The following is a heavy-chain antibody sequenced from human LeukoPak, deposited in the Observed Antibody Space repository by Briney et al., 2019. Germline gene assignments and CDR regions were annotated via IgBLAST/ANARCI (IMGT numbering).Heavy chain of an antibody. CDR1: GFAVSSSY. J-gene: IGHJ4*02. V-gene: IGHV3-53*01. D-gene: IGHD6-13*01. CDR2: LHAGGNT. CDR3: ASTRGGAAAGTPYFDY. Sequence: PGGSLRLSCAASGFAVSSSYMSWVRLTPVKGLEWVSALHAGGNTFFADSVKGRFTISRDNSKNTLYLQMNSLRAEDTAVYYCASTRGGAAAGTPYFDYWGQGTLVTVSS.